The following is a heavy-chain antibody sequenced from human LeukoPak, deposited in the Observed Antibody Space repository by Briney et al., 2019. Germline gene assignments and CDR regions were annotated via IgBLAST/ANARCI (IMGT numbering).Heavy chain of an antibody. CDR3: AKEYYDILTGYLYLFDY. Sequence: TGGSLRLSCTASGFSFSTYGMHWVRQAPGKGLEWVSFLRFDATSFYYAESVKGRFTISRDNSKNTLYLQMNSLRAEDTAVYYCAKEYYDILTGYLYLFDYWGQGTLVTVSS. V-gene: IGHV3-30*02. CDR2: LRFDATSF. J-gene: IGHJ4*02. CDR1: GFSFSTYG. D-gene: IGHD3-9*01.